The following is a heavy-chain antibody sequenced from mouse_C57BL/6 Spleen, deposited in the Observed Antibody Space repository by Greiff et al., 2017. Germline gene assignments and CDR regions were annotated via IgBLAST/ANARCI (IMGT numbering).Heavy chain of an antibody. CDR2: IRNKANNHAT. V-gene: IGHV6-6*01. CDR1: GFTFSDAW. J-gene: IGHJ2*01. CDR3: TRPGNWGLDY. D-gene: IGHD4-1*01. Sequence: EVMLVESGGGLVQPGGSMKLSCAASGFTFSDAWMDWVRQSPEKGLEWVAEIRNKANNHATYYAESVKGRFTISRDDSKSSVYLQMNSLRAEDTGIYYCTRPGNWGLDYWGQGTTLTVSS.